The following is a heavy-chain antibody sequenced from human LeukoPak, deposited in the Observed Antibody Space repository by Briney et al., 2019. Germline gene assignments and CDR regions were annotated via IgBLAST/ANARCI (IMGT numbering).Heavy chain of an antibody. V-gene: IGHV1-2*06. Sequence: GASVKVSCKASGYTFTGYYMHWVRQAPGQGLEWIGRINPNSGGTNYAQRFQRRVTMTRDTSISTAYMELSRLRSDDTAVYYCARDLGIAAAGTFPSDYWGQGTLVTVSS. CDR2: INPNSGGT. CDR3: ARDLGIAAAGTFPSDY. CDR1: GYTFTGYY. D-gene: IGHD6-13*01. J-gene: IGHJ4*02.